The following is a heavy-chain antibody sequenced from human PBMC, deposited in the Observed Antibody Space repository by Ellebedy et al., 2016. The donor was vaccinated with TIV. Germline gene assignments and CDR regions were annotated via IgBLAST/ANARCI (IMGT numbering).Heavy chain of an antibody. D-gene: IGHD1-26*01. CDR1: GFTLSNFW. J-gene: IGHJ4*02. CDR2: MNRAGSYT. Sequence: GESLKISCAASGFTLSNFWMHWVRQAPGKGLVWVSHMNRAGSYTNYADSVKGRFTISRDDAKNSVYLQMNSLRAEDTAVYYCVRDGSYSGTYYFDYWGRGALVTVSS. V-gene: IGHV3-74*01. CDR3: VRDGSYSGTYYFDY.